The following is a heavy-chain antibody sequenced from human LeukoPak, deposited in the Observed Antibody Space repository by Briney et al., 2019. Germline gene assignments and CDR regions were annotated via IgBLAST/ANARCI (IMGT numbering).Heavy chain of an antibody. D-gene: IGHD3-22*01. CDR3: ARDSVDYDSSGHYYYYYYYMDV. CDR1: GFTFSSYS. V-gene: IGHV3-21*01. Sequence: GGSLRLSCAASGFTFSSYSMDWVRQAPGKGLEWVSSISSSSSYIYYADSVKGRFTISRDNAKNSLYLQMNSLRAEDPAVYYCARDSVDYDSSGHYYYYYYYMDVWGKGATVTVSS. J-gene: IGHJ6*03. CDR2: ISSSSSYI.